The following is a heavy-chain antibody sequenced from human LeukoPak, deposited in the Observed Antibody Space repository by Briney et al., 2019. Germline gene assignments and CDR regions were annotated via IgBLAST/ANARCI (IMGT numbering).Heavy chain of an antibody. J-gene: IGHJ3*02. CDR2: IYSGGST. Sequence: QPGGSLRLSCAASGFTVSSNYMSWVRQAPGKGLEWASVIYSGGSTYYEDSVKGRFTIARDNSKNTLYLQMNSLRAEDTAVYYCARRPYSAAFDIWGQGKMVTVSS. D-gene: IGHD5-18*01. CDR1: GFTVSSNY. CDR3: ARRPYSAAFDI. V-gene: IGHV3-66*02.